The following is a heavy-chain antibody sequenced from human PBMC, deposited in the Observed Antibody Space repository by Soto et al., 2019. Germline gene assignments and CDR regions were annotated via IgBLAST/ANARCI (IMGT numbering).Heavy chain of an antibody. CDR2: IIPILGIA. CDR1: GGTFSSYT. D-gene: IGHD3-10*01. V-gene: IGHV1-69*02. CDR3: VRTGDQDWYFDL. Sequence: QVQLVQSGAEVKKPGSSVKVSCKASGGTFSSYTISWVRQAPGQGLEWMGRIIPILGIANYAQKFQGRVTITADKSTTTAYMELSSLRSEDTAVYYCVRTGDQDWYFDLWGRGTLVTVSS. J-gene: IGHJ2*01.